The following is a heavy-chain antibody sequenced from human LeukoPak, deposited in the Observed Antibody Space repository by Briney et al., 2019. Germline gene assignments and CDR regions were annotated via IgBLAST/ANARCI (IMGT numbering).Heavy chain of an antibody. D-gene: IGHD2-2*01. V-gene: IGHV1-69*04. J-gene: IGHJ4*02. CDR1: GGTFSSYA. CDR3: ARVVVVPAATYFDY. Sequence: SVKVSCKASGGTFSSYAISWVRQAPGQGLEWMGRIIPILGIANYAQKFQGRVTITADKTTSTAYMELSSLRSEDTAVYYCARVVVVPAATYFDYWGQGTLVTVSS. CDR2: IIPILGIA.